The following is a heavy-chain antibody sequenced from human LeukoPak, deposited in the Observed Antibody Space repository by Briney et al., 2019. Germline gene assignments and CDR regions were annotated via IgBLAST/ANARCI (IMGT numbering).Heavy chain of an antibody. Sequence: SGPALVNPTQTLTLTCTFSGFSLRTRRMCVSWIRQPPGKALETLAPVDWDDDKYYSPSLRARPTISKDTSKNQVVLTMTNMDPVDTATYYCARVIATPDYLDYWGPGALVPVSS. CDR1: GFSLRTRRMC. V-gene: IGHV2-70*01. CDR2: VDWDDDK. D-gene: IGHD3-10*01. CDR3: ARVIATPDYLDY. J-gene: IGHJ4*02.